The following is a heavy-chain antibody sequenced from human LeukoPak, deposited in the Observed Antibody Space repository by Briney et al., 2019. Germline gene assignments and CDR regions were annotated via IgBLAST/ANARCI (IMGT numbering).Heavy chain of an antibody. Sequence: PGGSLRLSCAASGFTVSSNYMSWVRQAPGKGLEWVANIKQDGTEKYYVDSVKGRFTISRDNAKNSLYLQMNSLRAEDTAVYYCAKEIQLWLPTFDYWGQGTLVTVSS. CDR1: GFTVSSNY. CDR2: IKQDGTEK. CDR3: AKEIQLWLPTFDY. J-gene: IGHJ4*02. D-gene: IGHD5-18*01. V-gene: IGHV3-7*01.